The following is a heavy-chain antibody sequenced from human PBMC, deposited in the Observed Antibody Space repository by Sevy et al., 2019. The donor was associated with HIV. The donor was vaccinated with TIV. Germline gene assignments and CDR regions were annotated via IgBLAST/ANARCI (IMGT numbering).Heavy chain of an antibody. D-gene: IGHD6-19*01. CDR3: ARAGYSSGWYLLFFDY. CDR1: GDSVSSNSAA. V-gene: IGHV6-1*01. J-gene: IGHJ4*02. CDR2: TYYRSKWYN. Sequence: SQTLSLTFAISGDSVSSNSAAWNWIRQSPSRGLEWLGRTYYRSKWYNDYAVSVKSRITINPDTSKNQFSLQLNSVTPEDTAVYYCARAGYSSGWYLLFFDYWGQGTLVTVSS.